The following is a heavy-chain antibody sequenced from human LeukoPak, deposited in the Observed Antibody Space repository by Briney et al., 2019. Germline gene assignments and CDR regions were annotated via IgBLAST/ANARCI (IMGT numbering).Heavy chain of an antibody. V-gene: IGHV3-7*01. Sequence: PGGSLRLSCAVSGFTFSSHWMSWVRQAPGKGLEWVANINQDESEKHYVDSVKGRFTISRDNAKNSLYLQMNSLRVEDTAVYYCARDGVAAGIYFDYWGQGTLVTVSS. D-gene: IGHD6-13*01. CDR2: INQDESEK. J-gene: IGHJ4*02. CDR1: GFTFSSHW. CDR3: ARDGVAAGIYFDY.